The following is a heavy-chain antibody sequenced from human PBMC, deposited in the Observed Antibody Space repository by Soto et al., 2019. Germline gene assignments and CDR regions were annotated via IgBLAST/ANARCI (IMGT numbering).Heavy chain of an antibody. CDR1: GITFSSYY. Sequence: EAQLVESGGGLVKPGGSLRLSCAGSGITFSSYYMNWIRQAPGKGLEWVSSISSSGDRVFYADSVKDRFTISRDNAESSLYLQMDSLRGEDTAVYYCAGTHDSLDYWGQGTLVTVSS. J-gene: IGHJ4*02. CDR2: ISSSGDRV. V-gene: IGHV3-21*01. D-gene: IGHD1-1*01. CDR3: AGTHDSLDY.